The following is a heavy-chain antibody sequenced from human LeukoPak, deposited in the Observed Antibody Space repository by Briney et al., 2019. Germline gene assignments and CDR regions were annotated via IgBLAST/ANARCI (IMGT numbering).Heavy chain of an antibody. V-gene: IGHV4-59*01. Sequence: SETLSLTCTVSGGSISHYYWSWIRQPPGKGLEWIGYIYYSGSTNYNPSLQSRVTISIDTSKNQFSLKLSSVTAADTAVYYCARSIYSGTSNFDYWGQGTLVTVSS. CDR3: ARSIYSGTSNFDY. CDR2: IYYSGST. CDR1: GGSISHYY. J-gene: IGHJ4*02. D-gene: IGHD1-26*01.